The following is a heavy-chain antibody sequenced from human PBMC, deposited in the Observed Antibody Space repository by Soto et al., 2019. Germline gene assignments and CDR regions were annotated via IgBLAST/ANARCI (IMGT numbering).Heavy chain of an antibody. Sequence: GGSLRLSCAASGFTFSSYSMNWVRQAPGKGLEWVSYISSSSSTIYYADSVKGRFTISRDNAKNSLYLQMNSLRAEDTAVYYCARLYYDFWSGYYMGIDYWGQGTLVTVSS. CDR2: ISSSSSTI. CDR1: GFTFSSYS. V-gene: IGHV3-48*01. D-gene: IGHD3-3*01. J-gene: IGHJ4*02. CDR3: ARLYYDFWSGYYMGIDY.